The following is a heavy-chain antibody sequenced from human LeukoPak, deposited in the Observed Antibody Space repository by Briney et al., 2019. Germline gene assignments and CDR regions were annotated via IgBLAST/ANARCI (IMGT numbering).Heavy chain of an antibody. V-gene: IGHV4-39*07. Sequence: SETLSLTCTVSGGSISSGGYYWSWIRQPPGKGLEWIGEINHSGSTNYNPSLKSRVTISVDTSKNQFSLKLSSVTAADTAVYYCARVPQYYDFWSGYSYYFDYWGQGTLVTVSS. D-gene: IGHD3-3*01. CDR3: ARVPQYYDFWSGYSYYFDY. J-gene: IGHJ4*02. CDR1: GGSISSGGYY. CDR2: INHSGST.